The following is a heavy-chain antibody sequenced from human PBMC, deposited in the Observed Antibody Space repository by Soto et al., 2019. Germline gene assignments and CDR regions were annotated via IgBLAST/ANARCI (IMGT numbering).Heavy chain of an antibody. Sequence: GGALRLSCAASGFTFSCSAMHWVRQASGKGLGWVGRIRSKANSHATAYAASVKCRFTITKHHSKNTANRQMNSLKTEDTTVYYCTTLIGSWYPRFDPWGQGTRATVSS. CDR1: GFTFSCSA. D-gene: IGHD6-13*01. V-gene: IGHV3-73*01. CDR3: TTLIGSWYPRFDP. J-gene: IGHJ5*02. CDR2: IRSKANSHAT.